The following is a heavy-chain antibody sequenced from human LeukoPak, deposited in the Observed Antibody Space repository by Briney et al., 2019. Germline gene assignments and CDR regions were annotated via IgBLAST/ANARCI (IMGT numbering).Heavy chain of an antibody. CDR1: GFTFSKNA. V-gene: IGHV3-23*01. D-gene: IGHD2/OR15-2a*01. J-gene: IGHJ4*02. CDR2: IGATGSTT. Sequence: GGSLRLSCTGSGFTFSKNAMRWVRQAPGKGLGWVAAIGATGSTTYYADSVKGRFTISRDNSKNTIYLQMDSLRAEDTAIYYCAKVFSTYYFDSWGQGTLVTVSS. CDR3: AKVFSTYYFDS.